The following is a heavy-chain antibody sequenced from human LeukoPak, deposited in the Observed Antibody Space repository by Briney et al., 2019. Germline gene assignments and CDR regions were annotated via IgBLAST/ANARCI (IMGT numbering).Heavy chain of an antibody. D-gene: IGHD6-13*01. CDR2: INPSGGST. J-gene: IGHJ3*02. V-gene: IGHV1-46*01. CDR3: ATERGSSSWFDAFDI. Sequence: ASVKVSCKASGYTFTSYYMHWVRQAPGQGLEWMGIINPSGGSTSYAQKFQGRVTMTRDTSTSTVYMELSSLRSEDTAVYYCATERGSSSWFDAFDIWGQGTMVTVSS. CDR1: GYTFTSYY.